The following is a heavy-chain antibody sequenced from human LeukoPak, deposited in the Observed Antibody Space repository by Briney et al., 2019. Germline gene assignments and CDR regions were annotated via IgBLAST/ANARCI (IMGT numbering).Heavy chain of an antibody. CDR2: INSDGGST. D-gene: IGHD6-13*01. Sequence: GGSLRLSCSASGFTFSSYAMHWVRQAPGEGLEYVSGINSDGGSTYYADSAKGRFTISRDNSKNTLYLQMSSLRAEDTAVYYCVKARSSSWYTGNYYFDYWGQGTLVTVSS. CDR1: GFTFSSYA. J-gene: IGHJ4*02. V-gene: IGHV3-64D*06. CDR3: VKARSSSWYTGNYYFDY.